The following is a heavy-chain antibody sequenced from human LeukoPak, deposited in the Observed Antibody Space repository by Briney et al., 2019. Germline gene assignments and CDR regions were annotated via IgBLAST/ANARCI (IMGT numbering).Heavy chain of an antibody. D-gene: IGHD4-11*01. CDR3: ARDGFRVTTTFTYYYYYYMDV. J-gene: IGHJ6*03. CDR1: GYRFTGYH. Sequence: ASVKVSCKASGYRFTGYHIHWVLQAPGQGLEWMGWINPHTGATNYAQKFQGRVTMTRDTSVSTASMELNRLKSDDTAVYYCARDGFRVTTTFTYYYYYYMDVWGEGTTVTVSS. CDR2: INPHTGAT. V-gene: IGHV1-2*02.